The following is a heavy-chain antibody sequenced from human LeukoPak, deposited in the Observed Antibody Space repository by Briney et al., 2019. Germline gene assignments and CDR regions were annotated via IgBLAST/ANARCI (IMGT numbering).Heavy chain of an antibody. D-gene: IGHD2-21*02. CDR1: GGSISSSSYY. CDR3: ARLFPLKYCGGDCYRGYYYYYYMDV. CDR2: IYYSGST. J-gene: IGHJ6*03. Sequence: SETLSLTCTVSGGSISSSSYYWGWIRQPPGKGLEWIGSIYYSGSTYYNPSLKSRVTISVDTSKNQFSLKLSSVTAADTAVYYCARLFPLKYCGGDCYRGYYYYYYMDVWGKGTTVTISS. V-gene: IGHV4-39*01.